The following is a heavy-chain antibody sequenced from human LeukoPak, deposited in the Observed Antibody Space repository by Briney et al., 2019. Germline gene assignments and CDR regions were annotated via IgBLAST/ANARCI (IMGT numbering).Heavy chain of an antibody. CDR2: IIPIFGTA. CDR1: GGTFSSYA. CDR3: ARQQGGGGYYQSWFDP. Sequence: SVKVSCKASGGTFSSYAISWVRQAPGQGLEWMGGIIPIFGTANYAQKFQGRVTITADKSTSTAYMELSSLRSEDTAVYYCARQQGGGGYYQSWFDPWGQGTLVTVSS. J-gene: IGHJ5*02. V-gene: IGHV1-69*06. D-gene: IGHD3-22*01.